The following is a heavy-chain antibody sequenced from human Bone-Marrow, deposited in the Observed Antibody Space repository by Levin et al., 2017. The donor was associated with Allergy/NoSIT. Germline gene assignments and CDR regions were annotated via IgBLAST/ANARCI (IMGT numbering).Heavy chain of an antibody. J-gene: IGHJ6*02. V-gene: IGHV4-59*01. CDR1: GASINNDY. Sequence: PSETLSLTCNVSGASINNDYWSWIRQPPGKGLEWIGYVQKSGSTKYNPSLKSRVTISVDTSKNQFSLRLSSLTAADTAVYYCARAQYYYGSGITRGRYYYYGMDVWGQGTTVTVSS. D-gene: IGHD3-10*01. CDR3: ARAQYYYGSGITRGRYYYYGMDV. CDR2: VQKSGST.